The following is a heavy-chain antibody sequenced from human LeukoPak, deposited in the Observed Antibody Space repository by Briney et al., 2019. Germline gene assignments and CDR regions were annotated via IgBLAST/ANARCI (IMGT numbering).Heavy chain of an antibody. CDR1: GYTFTSYD. J-gene: IGHJ4*02. CDR2: MNPNSGNT. V-gene: IGHV1-8*01. CDR3: ARAKRAYCSSTSCYFLGY. Sequence: ASVKVSCKASGYTFTSYDINWVRQATGQGLEWMGWMNPNSGNTGYAQKFQGRVTVTRNTSISTAYMELSSLRSEDTAVYYCARAKRAYCSSTSCYFLGYWGQGTLVTVSS. D-gene: IGHD2-2*01.